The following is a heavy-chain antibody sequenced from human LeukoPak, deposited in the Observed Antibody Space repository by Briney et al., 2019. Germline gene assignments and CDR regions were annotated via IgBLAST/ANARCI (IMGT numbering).Heavy chain of an antibody. CDR1: GFTFSSYG. CDR3: ARGITMAN. CDR2: IKQDGSER. D-gene: IGHD3-10*01. J-gene: IGHJ4*02. V-gene: IGHV3-7*04. Sequence: GGSLRLSCEASGFTFSSYGMHWVRQPPGKGLEWVANIKQDGSERDYVDSVKGRFTISRDDAKNSLYLQMNSLRAEDTAVYYCARGITMANWGQGTLVTVSS.